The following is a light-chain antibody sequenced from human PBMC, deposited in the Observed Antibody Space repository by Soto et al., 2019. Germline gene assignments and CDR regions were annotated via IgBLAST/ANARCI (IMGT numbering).Light chain of an antibody. CDR2: GAS. Sequence: EIVITQSPAALSVSPGERATLSCRASQSVSANLAWYQQKPGQAPRLLIYGASTRATGIPARFSGSGSGTEFTLTISSLQSEDFAVYYCQQYSDWPQTFGQGTMV. CDR1: QSVSAN. J-gene: IGKJ1*01. V-gene: IGKV3-15*01. CDR3: QQYSDWPQT.